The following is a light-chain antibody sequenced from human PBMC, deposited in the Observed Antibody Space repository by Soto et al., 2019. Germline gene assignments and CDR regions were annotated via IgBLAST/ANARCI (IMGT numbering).Light chain of an antibody. CDR1: ESVGSD. V-gene: IGKV3-11*01. CDR2: DVS. J-gene: IGKJ4*01. Sequence: ENVLTQSPATLSLSPGEGATLSCRASESVGSDLAWYQQKPGQPPRLLIDDVSGSATGVPARFSGSGSGTDFTLTISSLEPEDFAVYYCQQRDSWPLTFGGGTKVEIK. CDR3: QQRDSWPLT.